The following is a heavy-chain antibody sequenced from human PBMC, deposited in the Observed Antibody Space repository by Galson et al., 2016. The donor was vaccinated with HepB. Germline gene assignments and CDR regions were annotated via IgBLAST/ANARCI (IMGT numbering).Heavy chain of an antibody. CDR1: GFTFSSYW. CDR2: ITSDGSST. J-gene: IGHJ4*02. CDR3: AREGGQWLERFDD. V-gene: IGHV3-74*01. Sequence: SLRLSCAASGFTFSSYWMHWVRQAPGKGLVWVSRITSDGSSTLYADSVKGRFPISRDNAKNTLYLQMNSLRAEDRVVYYCAREGGQWLERFDDWGQGTLVTVSS. D-gene: IGHD6-19*01.